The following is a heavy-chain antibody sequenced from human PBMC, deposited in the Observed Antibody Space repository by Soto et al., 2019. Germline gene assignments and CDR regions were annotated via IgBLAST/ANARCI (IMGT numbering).Heavy chain of an antibody. Sequence: GASVKVSCKASGYTFTSYGISWVRQAPGQGLEWMGWISAYSGSTSYAQKFQGRVTMTRDTSTSTVYMELSSLRSEDTAVYYCARDALTGTLVYYYGMDVWGQGTTVTVSS. V-gene: IGHV1-18*01. CDR1: GYTFTSYG. CDR2: ISAYSGST. D-gene: IGHD1-7*01. CDR3: ARDALTGTLVYYYGMDV. J-gene: IGHJ6*02.